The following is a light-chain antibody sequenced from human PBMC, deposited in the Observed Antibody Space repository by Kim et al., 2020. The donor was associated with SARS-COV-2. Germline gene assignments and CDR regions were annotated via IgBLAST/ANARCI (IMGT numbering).Light chain of an antibody. Sequence: SYELTQPPSVSVSPGQTASITCSGDELGDKYTCWYQQKPGQSPVLVIYQDDKRPSGIPERFSGSNSGNAATLTISGTQAMDEADYYCQAWDSSTVVFGTGTKVPS. CDR3: QAWDSSTVV. CDR2: QDD. V-gene: IGLV3-1*01. CDR1: ELGDKY. J-gene: IGLJ1*01.